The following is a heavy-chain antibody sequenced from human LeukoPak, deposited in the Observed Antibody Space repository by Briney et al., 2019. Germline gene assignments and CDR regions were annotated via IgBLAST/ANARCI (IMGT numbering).Heavy chain of an antibody. CDR2: IKQDGTEK. CDR3: AREGVVIVGANDC. Sequence: GGSLRLSCAASGFTFSSCWMNWVRQAPGKGLEWVANIKQDGTEKYFVDSVRGRFTISRDNAKNSLYLQMISLRAEDTAVYYCAREGVVIVGANDCWGQGTLVTVSS. V-gene: IGHV3-7*01. D-gene: IGHD1-26*01. J-gene: IGHJ4*02. CDR1: GFTFSSCW.